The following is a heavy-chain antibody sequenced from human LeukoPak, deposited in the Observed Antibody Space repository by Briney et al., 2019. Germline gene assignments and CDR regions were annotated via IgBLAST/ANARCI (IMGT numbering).Heavy chain of an antibody. CDR2: ISSSGSTI. D-gene: IGHD2-15*01. J-gene: IGHJ4*02. CDR3: AREIRYCSGSKCYLFDY. V-gene: IGHV3-48*03. Sequence: PGGSLRLSCAASGFTFSSYEMNWVRQAPGKGLEWVSYISSSGSTIYYADSVKGRLTISRDNAKNSLYLQMNGLRAEDTAVYYCAREIRYCSGSKCYLFDYWGQGTLVTVSS. CDR1: GFTFSSYE.